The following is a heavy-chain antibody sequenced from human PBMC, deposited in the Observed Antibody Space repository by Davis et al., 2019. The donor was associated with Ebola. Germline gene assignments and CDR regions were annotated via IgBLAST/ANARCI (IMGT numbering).Heavy chain of an antibody. J-gene: IGHJ4*02. CDR3: ARGDSSGWYDFDY. CDR2: MNPNSGNT. Sequence: AASVKVSCKASEYTFTSYDINWVRQATGQGLEWMGWMNPNSGNTGYAQKFQGRVTMTRNTSMSTAYMELSSLRSEDTAVYYCARGDSSGWYDFDYWGQGTLVTVSS. V-gene: IGHV1-8*01. CDR1: EYTFTSYD. D-gene: IGHD6-19*01.